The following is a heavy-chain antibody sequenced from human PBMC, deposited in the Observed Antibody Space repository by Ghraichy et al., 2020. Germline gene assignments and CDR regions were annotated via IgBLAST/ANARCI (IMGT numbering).Heavy chain of an antibody. Sequence: SETLSLTCTVSGGSISSYYWSWIRQPAGKRLEWIGRIYSSGSINYNPSLQSRVTMSVDTSRNQFSLNLSSVTAADTAVYYCARSGVRGSRVFDYWGQGTLVTVSS. D-gene: IGHD2-15*01. CDR1: GGSISSYY. J-gene: IGHJ4*02. CDR2: IYSSGSI. CDR3: ARSGVRGSRVFDY. V-gene: IGHV4-4*07.